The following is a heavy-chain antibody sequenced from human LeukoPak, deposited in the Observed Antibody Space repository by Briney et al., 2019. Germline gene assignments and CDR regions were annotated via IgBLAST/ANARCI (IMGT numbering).Heavy chain of an antibody. V-gene: IGHV3-7*05. D-gene: IGHD5-18*01. CDR2: IKQDGSEK. CDR1: GFTFSNYE. J-gene: IGHJ4*02. Sequence: PGGSLRFSCAASGFTFSNYEMNWVRQAPGKGLEWVANIKQDGSEKYYVDSVKGRFTISRDNAKNSLYLQMNSLRAEDTAVYYCARVGYTYGYSLLDYWGQGTLVTVSS. CDR3: ARVGYTYGYSLLDY.